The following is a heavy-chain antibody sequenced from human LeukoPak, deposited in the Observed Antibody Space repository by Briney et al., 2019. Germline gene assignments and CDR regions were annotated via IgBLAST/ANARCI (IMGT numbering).Heavy chain of an antibody. CDR3: ARDRRQLFLRYYYYGMDV. V-gene: IGHV1-18*01. CDR1: GYTFTSYG. CDR2: ISAYNGNT. D-gene: IGHD6-13*01. J-gene: IGHJ6*02. Sequence: ASVKVSCKASGYTFTSYGISWVRQAPGQGLEWMGWISAYNGNTNYAQKLQGRVTMTTDTSTSTAYMELRSLRSDDTAVYYCARDRRQLFLRYYYYGMDVWGQGTTVTVSS.